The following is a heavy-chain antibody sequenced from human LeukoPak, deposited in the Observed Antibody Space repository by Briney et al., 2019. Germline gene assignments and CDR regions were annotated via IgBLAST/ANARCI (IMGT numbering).Heavy chain of an antibody. CDR2: ISGSGGST. Sequence: GGSLRLSCAASGFTFSSYAMSWVRQAPGKGLEWVSAISGSGGSTYYADSVKGRITISRDNSKNTPYLQMNSLRAEDTAVYYCAKEALGYGYYYYGMDVWGQGTTATVSS. J-gene: IGHJ6*02. D-gene: IGHD5-18*01. CDR3: AKEALGYGYYYYGMDV. V-gene: IGHV3-23*01. CDR1: GFTFSSYA.